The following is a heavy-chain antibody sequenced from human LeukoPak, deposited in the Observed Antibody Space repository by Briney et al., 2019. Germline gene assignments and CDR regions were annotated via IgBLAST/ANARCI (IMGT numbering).Heavy chain of an antibody. V-gene: IGHV3-30-3*01. CDR3: ARGAPGYSSSPPVGGFDY. CDR2: ISYDGSNK. Sequence: GGSLRLSCEASGFTFSSYAMHWVRQAPGKGLEWVGVISYDGSNKYYADSVKGRFTISRDNSKNTLYLQMNSLRAEDTAVYYCARGAPGYSSSPPVGGFDYWGQRTLVTVSS. CDR1: GFTFSSYA. D-gene: IGHD6-13*01. J-gene: IGHJ4*02.